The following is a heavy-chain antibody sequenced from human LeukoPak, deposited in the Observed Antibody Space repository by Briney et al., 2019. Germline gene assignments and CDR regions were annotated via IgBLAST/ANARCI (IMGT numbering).Heavy chain of an antibody. V-gene: IGHV4-30-4*01. CDR2: IYYSGST. Sequence: SQTLSLTCTVSGGSISSGDYYWGWIRQPPGKGLEWIGYIYYSGSTYYNPSLKSRVTISVDTSKNQFSLKLSSVTAADTAVYYCARNRGYYQEPEWYFDLWGRGTLVTVSS. J-gene: IGHJ2*01. CDR1: GGSISSGDYY. CDR3: ARNRGYYQEPEWYFDL. D-gene: IGHD3-22*01.